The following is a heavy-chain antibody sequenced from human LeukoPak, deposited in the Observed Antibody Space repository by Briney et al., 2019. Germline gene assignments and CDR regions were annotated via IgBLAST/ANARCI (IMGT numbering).Heavy chain of an antibody. D-gene: IGHD1-26*01. CDR2: ISGSGGST. CDR3: AKLVGATSY. Sequence: PGGSLRLSCAASGLTFSSYAMSWVRQAPGKGLEWVSAISGSGGSTYYADSVKGRFTISRDNSKNTLFLQMNSLIAEDTAVYYCAKLVGATSYWGQGTLVTVSS. CDR1: GLTFSSYA. J-gene: IGHJ4*02. V-gene: IGHV3-23*01.